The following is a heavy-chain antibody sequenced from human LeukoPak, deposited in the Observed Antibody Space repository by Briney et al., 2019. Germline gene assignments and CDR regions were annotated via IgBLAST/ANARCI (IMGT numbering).Heavy chain of an antibody. D-gene: IGHD1-7*01. CDR2: IYISGST. Sequence: SSETLSLTCTVSGGSISSYYWSWIRQPAGKGLEWIGRIYISGSTNYNPSLKSRVTMSVDTSKNQCSLKLSSVTAADTAVYYCARDITGTTTDYYYYMDVWGKGTTVTVSS. J-gene: IGHJ6*03. CDR1: GGSISSYY. CDR3: ARDITGTTTDYYYYMDV. V-gene: IGHV4-4*07.